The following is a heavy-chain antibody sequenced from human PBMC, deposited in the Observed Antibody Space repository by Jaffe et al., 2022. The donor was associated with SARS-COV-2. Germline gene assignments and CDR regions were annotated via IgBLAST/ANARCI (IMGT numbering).Heavy chain of an antibody. D-gene: IGHD1-26*01. CDR3: AKAREPKWERQPFDF. Sequence: EVQLLDSGGGLVQPGGSLRLSCAASGFTFSSYTMAWVRQAPGKGLEWVSVISGSGGSTYYADSVKGRFTISRDNSKNTLYLQMNSLRAEDTAIYYCAKAREPKWERQPFDFWGQGTLVTVSS. J-gene: IGHJ4*02. CDR1: GFTFSSYT. CDR2: ISGSGGST. V-gene: IGHV3-23*01.